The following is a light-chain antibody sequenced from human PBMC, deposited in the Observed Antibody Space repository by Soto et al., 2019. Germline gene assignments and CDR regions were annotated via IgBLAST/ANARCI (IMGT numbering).Light chain of an antibody. V-gene: IGLV1-47*01. Sequence: QSALPQPPSVSGTPGQRVSISCSGDSSTFANNYVHWYQQVPGAAPKLLMYRTDQRPSGVPERFSGSKSGTSASLTISGLRPEDEAQYYCAAYTGNWNGPVFGGGTKLTVL. J-gene: IGLJ2*01. CDR2: RTD. CDR3: AAYTGNWNGPV. CDR1: SSTFANNY.